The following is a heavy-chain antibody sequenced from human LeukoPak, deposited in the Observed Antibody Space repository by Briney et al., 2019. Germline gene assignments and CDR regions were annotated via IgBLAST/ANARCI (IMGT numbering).Heavy chain of an antibody. Sequence: TSETLSLTCTVSGYSISSAYYWGWIRQPPGKGLEWIGSIHHGGTTFYNPSLKSRVTISVDTSKNQFSLRLSSVTAADTAVYYCARNDYYDSSGYYFSFGYWGQGTLVTVSS. D-gene: IGHD3-22*01. CDR2: IHHGGTT. V-gene: IGHV4-38-2*02. CDR3: ARNDYYDSSGYYFSFGY. J-gene: IGHJ4*02. CDR1: GYSISSAYY.